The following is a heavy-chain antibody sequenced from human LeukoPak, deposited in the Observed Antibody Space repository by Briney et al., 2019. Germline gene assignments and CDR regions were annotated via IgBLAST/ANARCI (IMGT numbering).Heavy chain of an antibody. CDR1: GGSFSGYY. D-gene: IGHD2-15*01. Sequence: PSETLSLTCALYGGSFSGYYWSWIRPPPGQGREWMGEINHSGSTNYNPSLKTRITISVDTSKNQCSLKRSSVTAADTAVYYCAREKGVGYCSGGSCYSAFDYWGQGTLVTVSS. V-gene: IGHV4-34*01. CDR3: AREKGVGYCSGGSCYSAFDY. J-gene: IGHJ4*02. CDR2: INHSGST.